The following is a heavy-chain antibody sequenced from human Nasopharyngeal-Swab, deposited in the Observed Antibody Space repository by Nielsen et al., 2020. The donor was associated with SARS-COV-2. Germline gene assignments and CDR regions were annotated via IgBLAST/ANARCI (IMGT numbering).Heavy chain of an antibody. CDR2: ISTSSSYI. J-gene: IGHJ3*02. CDR3: ARARGYSYDDAFDI. Sequence: GESLKISCAASGFTFSTYSMNWVRRAPGKGLEWVSSISTSSSYIYYADSVKGRFTISRDNAKNSLYLQMNNLRAEDTAVYYCARARGYSYDDAFDIWGQGTMVTVSS. V-gene: IGHV3-21*01. CDR1: GFTFSTYS. D-gene: IGHD5-18*01.